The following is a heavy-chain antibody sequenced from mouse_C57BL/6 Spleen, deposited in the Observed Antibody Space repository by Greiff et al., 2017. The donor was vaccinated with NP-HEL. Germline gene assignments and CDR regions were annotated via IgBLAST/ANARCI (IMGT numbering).Heavy chain of an antibody. CDR3: AREGYYGSSLYAMDY. CDR2: INPGSGGT. CDR1: GYAFTNYL. D-gene: IGHD1-1*01. Sequence: QVQLKESGAELVRPGTSVKVSCKASGYAFTNYLIEWVKQRPGQGLEWIGVINPGSGGTNYNEKFKGKATLTADKSSSTAYMQLSSLTSEDSAVYFCAREGYYGSSLYAMDYWGQGTSVTVSS. J-gene: IGHJ4*01. V-gene: IGHV1-54*01.